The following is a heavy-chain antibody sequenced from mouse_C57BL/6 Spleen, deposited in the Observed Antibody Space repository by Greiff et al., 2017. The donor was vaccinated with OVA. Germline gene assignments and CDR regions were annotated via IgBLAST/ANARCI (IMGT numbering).Heavy chain of an antibody. Sequence: VQLQQSGAELVKPGASVKLSCTASGYTFTEYTIHWVKQRSGQGLEWIGWFYPGSGSIKYTEKFKDKATLTADKSSSTVYMELSRLTSEDSAVYFWARHSNPSAYYSNDWFAYWGQGTLVTVSA. CDR3: ARHSNPSAYYSNDWFAY. CDR1: GYTFTEYT. J-gene: IGHJ3*01. D-gene: IGHD2-5*01. CDR2: FYPGSGSI. V-gene: IGHV1-62-2*01.